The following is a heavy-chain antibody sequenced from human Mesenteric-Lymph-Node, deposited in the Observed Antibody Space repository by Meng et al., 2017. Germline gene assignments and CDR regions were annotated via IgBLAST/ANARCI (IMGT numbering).Heavy chain of an antibody. CDR2: ISWDDDK. D-gene: IGHD3-3*01. CDR3: AHRFERRFGVGYYLYYGMAV. J-gene: IGHJ6*02. CDR1: GFSLTTTGVS. Sequence: SGPTLVKPTQTLTLTCTFSGFSLTTTGVSVAWIRQPPGKALEWLALISWDDDKRYKPSMETRLTITKDTSRNQVVLTTANVDPADTATYFCAHRFERRFGVGYYLYYGMAVWGQGITVTVSS. V-gene: IGHV2-5*02.